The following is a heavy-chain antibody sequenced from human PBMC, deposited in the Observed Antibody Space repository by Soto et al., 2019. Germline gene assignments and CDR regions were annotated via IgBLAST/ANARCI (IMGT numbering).Heavy chain of an antibody. J-gene: IGHJ3*02. CDR1: GGTFNSYT. Sequence: ASVKVSCKASGGTFNSYTISWVRQAPGQGLEWMGRIIPILGIANYAQKFQGRVTITADKSTSTAYMELSSLKSEDTAMYYCASALYMVTTGMGHAFDIWGQGTMVTVSS. CDR3: ASALYMVTTGMGHAFDI. D-gene: IGHD4-17*01. V-gene: IGHV1-69*02. CDR2: IIPILGIA.